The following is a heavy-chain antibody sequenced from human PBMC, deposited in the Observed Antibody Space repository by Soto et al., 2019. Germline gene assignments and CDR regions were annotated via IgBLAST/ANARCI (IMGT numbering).Heavy chain of an antibody. V-gene: IGHV3-23*01. D-gene: IGHD2-2*01. Sequence: EVQLLESGGGSVQPGGSLRLSCAASGFTFSSYAMIWVRQAPGKGLEWVSAISGSGAYTYYANSVKGRFTISRDTSKNPLYLQLNSLRAEDTAVYYCAKYGCISTVCQCDYWGQGTRVTVSS. CDR1: GFTFSSYA. CDR2: ISGSGAYT. J-gene: IGHJ4*02. CDR3: AKYGCISTVCQCDY.